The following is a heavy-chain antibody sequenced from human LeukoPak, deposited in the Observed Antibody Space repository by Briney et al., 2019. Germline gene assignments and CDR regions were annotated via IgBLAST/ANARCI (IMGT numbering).Heavy chain of an antibody. Sequence: GASVKVSCKASGGTFRSYAISWVRQAPGQGLEWMGGIIPIFGTANYAQKFQGRVTITADESTSTAYMELSSLRSEDTAVYYCARTPDYYGSGSYYDYWGQGTLVTVSS. D-gene: IGHD3-10*01. CDR3: ARTPDYYGSGSYYDY. CDR2: IIPIFGTA. V-gene: IGHV1-69*01. J-gene: IGHJ4*02. CDR1: GGTFRSYA.